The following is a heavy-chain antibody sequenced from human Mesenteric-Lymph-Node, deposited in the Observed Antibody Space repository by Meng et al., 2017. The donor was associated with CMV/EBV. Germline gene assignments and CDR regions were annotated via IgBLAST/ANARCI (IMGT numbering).Heavy chain of an antibody. Sequence: GGSLRLTCAASGFTFSSYSMNWVRQAPGKGLEWVSSISSSSSYIYYADSLKGRFTISRDNAKNSLYLQMNSLRADDTAVYYCAMGYCSSTSCSPPDYWGQGTLVTVSS. V-gene: IGHV3-21*01. J-gene: IGHJ4*02. CDR1: GFTFSSYS. D-gene: IGHD2-2*01. CDR2: ISSSSSYI. CDR3: AMGYCSSTSCSPPDY.